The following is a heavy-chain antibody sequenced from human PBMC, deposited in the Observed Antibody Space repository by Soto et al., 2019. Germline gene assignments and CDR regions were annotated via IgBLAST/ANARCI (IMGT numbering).Heavy chain of an antibody. CDR2: MNPNSGNT. CDR1: GYTFTSYD. CDR3: ARDPYSSSSSSDY. V-gene: IGHV1-8*01. Sequence: ASVKVSCKASGYTFTSYDINWVRQATGQGLEWMGWMNPNSGNTGYAQKFRGGVTMTRNTSISTAYMELSSLRSEDTAVYYCARDPYSSSSSSDYWGQGTLVTVSS. D-gene: IGHD6-6*01. J-gene: IGHJ4*02.